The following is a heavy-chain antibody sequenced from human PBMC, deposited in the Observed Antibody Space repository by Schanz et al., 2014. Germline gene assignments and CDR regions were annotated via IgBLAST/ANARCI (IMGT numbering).Heavy chain of an antibody. CDR1: GFSFDDYT. J-gene: IGHJ6*02. CDR3: AKDSRGSSFDMDV. Sequence: EVQLVESGGVVAQPGGSLRLSCAASGFSFDDYTMHWVRQAPGKGLEWVSLIDRDGGHTYYADSVKGRFTISRDNSKNSLYLQMNSLRTADTALYYCAKDSRGSSFDMDVWGQGTTVTVSS. V-gene: IGHV3-43*01. D-gene: IGHD1-26*01. CDR2: IDRDGGHT.